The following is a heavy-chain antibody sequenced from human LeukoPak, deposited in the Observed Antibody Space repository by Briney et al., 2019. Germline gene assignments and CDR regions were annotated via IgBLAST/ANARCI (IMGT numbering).Heavy chain of an antibody. D-gene: IGHD2-8*01. Sequence: ASVKVSCKASGYTFTGYYMHWVRQAPGQGLEWMGWINPNTGGAKYAQKFQGRVTMTRDTSISTAYMELSRLRSDDTAVYYCARDVLGYCTNGVCFGGWGQGTLVTVSS. J-gene: IGHJ4*02. CDR1: GYTFTGYY. V-gene: IGHV1-2*02. CDR3: ARDVLGYCTNGVCFGG. CDR2: INPNTGGA.